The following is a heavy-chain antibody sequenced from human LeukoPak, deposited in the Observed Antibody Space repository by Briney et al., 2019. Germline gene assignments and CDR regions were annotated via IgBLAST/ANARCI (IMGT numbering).Heavy chain of an antibody. CDR2: IIPIFGTA. CDR1: GGTFSSYA. Sequence: TVKVSCKASGGTFSSYAISWVRQAPGQGLEWMGGIIPIFGTANYAQKFQGRVTITADESTSTAYMELSSLRSEDTAVYYCARCPFKVVTAIPLFDYWGQGTLVTVSS. CDR3: ARCPFKVVTAIPLFDY. J-gene: IGHJ4*02. D-gene: IGHD2-21*02. V-gene: IGHV1-69*13.